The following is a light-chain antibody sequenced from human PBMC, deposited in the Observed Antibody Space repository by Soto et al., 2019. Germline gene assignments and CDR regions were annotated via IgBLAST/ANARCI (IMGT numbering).Light chain of an antibody. J-gene: IGLJ1*01. CDR3: CSSAGSYTFV. CDR1: SSDVSGSNH. Sequence: QSALTQPRSVTGSPGQSVTISCTGTSSDVSGSNHVSWYQHHPGKAPRCLIYDVNKWPSGVPDRFSGSKSGSTASLTISGLQADDEAEYYCCSSAGSYTFVFGSGTKVTVL. CDR2: DVN. V-gene: IGLV2-11*01.